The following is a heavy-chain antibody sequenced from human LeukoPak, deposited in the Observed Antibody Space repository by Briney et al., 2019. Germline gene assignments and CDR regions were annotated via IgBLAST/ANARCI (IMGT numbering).Heavy chain of an antibody. CDR2: IYHSGST. D-gene: IGHD3-10*01. J-gene: IGHJ4*02. CDR3: AREREPYGSGSYPHLYFDY. Sequence: SGTLSLTCAVSGGSISSSNWWSWVRPPPGKGLEWIGEIYHSGSTNYNPPLKSRVTISVDKSKNQFSLELSSVTAADTAVYYCAREREPYGSGSYPHLYFDYWGQGTLVTVSS. CDR1: GGSISSSNW. V-gene: IGHV4-4*02.